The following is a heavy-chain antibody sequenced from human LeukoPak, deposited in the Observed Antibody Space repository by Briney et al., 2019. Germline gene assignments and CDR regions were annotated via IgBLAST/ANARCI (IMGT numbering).Heavy chain of an antibody. CDR1: EFTFSNYA. CDR3: AKSHGYSYGFDY. V-gene: IGHV3-30*18. J-gene: IGHJ4*02. D-gene: IGHD5-18*01. CDR2: ISYDASNK. Sequence: PGETLRLSCAASEFTFSNYAMTWVRQTPGKGLEWVAVISYDASNKYYADSVKGRFTISRDNSKNTLYLQMNSLRAEDTAVYYCAKSHGYSYGFDYWGQGTLVTVSS.